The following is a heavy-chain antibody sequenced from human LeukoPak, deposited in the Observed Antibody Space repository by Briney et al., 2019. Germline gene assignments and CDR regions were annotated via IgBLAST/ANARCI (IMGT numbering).Heavy chain of an antibody. Sequence: PGGSLRLSCAASGFTFNNYAMSWVRQAPGKGLEWVAAISGNGGRTYYRDSVKGRFTISRDNPKNTLYLLMNSLSAEDTALYYCARDPNYYDSSGYSYFDYWGQGTLVTVSS. J-gene: IGHJ4*02. CDR2: ISGNGGRT. D-gene: IGHD3-22*01. CDR1: GFTFNNYA. V-gene: IGHV3-23*01. CDR3: ARDPNYYDSSGYSYFDY.